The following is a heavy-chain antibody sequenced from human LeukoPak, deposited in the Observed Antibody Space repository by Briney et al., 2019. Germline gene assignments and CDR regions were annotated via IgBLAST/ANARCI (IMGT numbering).Heavy chain of an antibody. D-gene: IGHD6-19*01. CDR3: ARHYRTIAVAGPIDY. V-gene: IGHV4-4*02. J-gene: IGHJ4*02. CDR1: GGSITQTNY. CDR2: VNLQGST. Sequence: SGTLSLTCDVSGGSITQTNYWTWVRQPPGKGLEWIGEVNLQGSTNYNPSLMRRVAISVDTSANHVSLQLTSVTAADTAVYYCARHYRTIAVAGPIDYWGQGTLVTVSS.